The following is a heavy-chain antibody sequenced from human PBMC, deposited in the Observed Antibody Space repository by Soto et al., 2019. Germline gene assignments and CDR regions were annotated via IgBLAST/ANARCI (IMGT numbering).Heavy chain of an antibody. V-gene: IGHV1-69*01. D-gene: IGHD2-15*01. CDR3: ARRGYCSGGSCYGPYYYGMDV. CDR2: LIPIFGTA. CDR1: GGTFSSYA. Sequence: QVQLVQSGAEVKKPGSSVKVSCKASGGTFSSYAISWVRQAPGQGLEWMGGLIPIFGTANYAQKFQGRVTITADESTSTAYMELSSLRSEDTAVYYCARRGYCSGGSCYGPYYYGMDVWGQGTTVTVSS. J-gene: IGHJ6*02.